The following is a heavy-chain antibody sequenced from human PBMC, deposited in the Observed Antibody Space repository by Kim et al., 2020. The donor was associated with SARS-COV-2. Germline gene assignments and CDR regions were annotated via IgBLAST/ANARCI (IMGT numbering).Heavy chain of an antibody. D-gene: IGHD1-1*01. V-gene: IGHV3-11*01. CDR2: IDKSSSVI. J-gene: IGHJ4*02. CDR1: GFTFSDSY. Sequence: GGSLRLSCAASGFTFSDSYMSWIRQAPGKGLEWVSHIDKSSSVIKYADSVRGRFTISRDNSANSLYLQMNSLTVEDTAVYYCANDPNRIGYWGQGILVTV. CDR3: ANDPNRIGY.